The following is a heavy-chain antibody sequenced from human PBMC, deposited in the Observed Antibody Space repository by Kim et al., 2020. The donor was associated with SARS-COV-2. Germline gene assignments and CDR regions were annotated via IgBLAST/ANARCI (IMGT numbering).Heavy chain of an antibody. CDR3: AKDHQRWLQLQNSFDP. CDR2: ISGSGGST. D-gene: IGHD5-12*01. J-gene: IGHJ5*02. Sequence: GGSLRLSCAASGFTFSSYAMNWVRQAPGKGLEWVSAISGSGGSTYYADSVKGRFTISRDNSKNTLYLQMNSLRAEDTAVYYCAKDHQRWLQLQNSFDPWGQGTLV. V-gene: IGHV3-23*01. CDR1: GFTFSSYA.